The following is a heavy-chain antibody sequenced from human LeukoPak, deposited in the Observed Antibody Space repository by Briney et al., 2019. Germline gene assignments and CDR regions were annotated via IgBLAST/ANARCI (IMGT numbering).Heavy chain of an antibody. CDR1: GYTFTSYY. D-gene: IGHD3-3*01. Sequence: ASVKVSCKASGYTFTSYYMHWVRQAPGQGLEWMGIINPSGGSTSYAQKFQGRVTMTTDTSTSTAYMELRSLRSDDTAVYYCARTVREADFWSGYSEYGMDVWGQGTTVTVSS. V-gene: IGHV1-46*01. CDR2: INPSGGST. J-gene: IGHJ6*02. CDR3: ARTVREADFWSGYSEYGMDV.